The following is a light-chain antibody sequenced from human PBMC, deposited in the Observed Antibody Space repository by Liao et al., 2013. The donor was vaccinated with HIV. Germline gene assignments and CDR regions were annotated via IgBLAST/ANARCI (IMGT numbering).Light chain of an antibody. CDR1: NIESKS. CDR2: QDT. Sequence: SYELTQPPSVSVAPGKTARITCGGNNIESKSVHWYQQKPGQSPLLVIYQDTYRPSGIPERFSGSNSGNTATLTISGTQAMDEADYYCQAWDSRVFGGGTKLTVL. CDR3: QAWDSRV. J-gene: IGLJ2*01. V-gene: IGLV3-21*01.